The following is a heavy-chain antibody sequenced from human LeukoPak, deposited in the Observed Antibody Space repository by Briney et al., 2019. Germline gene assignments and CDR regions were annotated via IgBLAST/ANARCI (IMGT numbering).Heavy chain of an antibody. D-gene: IGHD4-11*01. CDR2: IYSGGST. CDR3: ARYNDYSSAFDI. V-gene: IGHV3-66*01. J-gene: IGHJ3*02. CDR1: GFTFSSYA. Sequence: GGSLRLSCAASGFTFSSYAMSWVRQAPGKGLEWVSVIYSGGSTYYADSVKGRFTISRDNSKNTLYLQMNSLRAEDTAVYYCARYNDYSSAFDIWGQGTMVTVSS.